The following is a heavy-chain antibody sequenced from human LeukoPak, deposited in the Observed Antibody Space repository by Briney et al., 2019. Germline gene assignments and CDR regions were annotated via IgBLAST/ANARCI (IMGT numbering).Heavy chain of an antibody. Sequence: QPGGSLRLSCAASGFTFSSYWVHWVRQAPGKGLVWVSRINSDGSSTSYADSVKGRFTISRDNAKNTLYLQMNSLRAEDTAVYYCVAMVKRGYLDYWGQGTLVTVSS. D-gene: IGHD5-18*01. CDR2: INSDGSST. CDR1: GFTFSSYW. V-gene: IGHV3-74*01. J-gene: IGHJ4*02. CDR3: VAMVKRGYLDY.